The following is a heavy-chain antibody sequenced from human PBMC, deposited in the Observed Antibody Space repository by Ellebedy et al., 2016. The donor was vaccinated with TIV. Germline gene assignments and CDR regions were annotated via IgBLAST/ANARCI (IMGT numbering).Heavy chain of an antibody. CDR3: AKYSETRSPGDY. D-gene: IGHD2-15*01. Sequence: PGGSLRLSCAASGFTFSSYTMHWVRQAPGKGLEWVAFISYDGSNKYYADSVKGRFTISRDNSKNMLYLQMNSLRAEDTALYYCAKYSETRSPGDYWGQGTLVTVSS. CDR2: ISYDGSNK. CDR1: GFTFSSYT. V-gene: IGHV3-30-3*02. J-gene: IGHJ4*02.